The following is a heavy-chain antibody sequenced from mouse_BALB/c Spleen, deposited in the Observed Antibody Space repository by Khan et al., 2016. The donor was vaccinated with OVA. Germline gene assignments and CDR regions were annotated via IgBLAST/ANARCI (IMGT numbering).Heavy chain of an antibody. J-gene: IGHJ4*01. CDR2: INTFPGEP. D-gene: IGHD2-14*01. V-gene: IGHV9-3-1*01. CDR1: GYTFTNYG. Sequence: LVESGPELKKPGETVKISCKASGYTFTNYGMNWVKQAPGKGLKWMGFINTFPGEPTYPDDFKGRFAFSLETSASTAYLQINNLKNEDTSTYFCARVGYSGTMDYWGQGTSVTVSS. CDR3: ARVGYSGTMDY.